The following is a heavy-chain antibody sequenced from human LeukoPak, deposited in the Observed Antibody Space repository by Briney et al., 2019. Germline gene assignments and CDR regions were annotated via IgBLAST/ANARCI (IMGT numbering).Heavy chain of an antibody. CDR2: ISGGGGST. J-gene: IGHJ4*02. CDR3: AKVFRRGGTIDY. V-gene: IGHV3-23*01. D-gene: IGHD3-10*01. Sequence: GGTLRLSCAASGFTFNSYGMRSVRLSPGKGLEWVSVISGGGGSTYYADSVKGRFTISRDNSKNTMYLQMNSLRAEDTAVYYCAKVFRRGGTIDYWGQGTLVTVSS. CDR1: GFTFNSYG.